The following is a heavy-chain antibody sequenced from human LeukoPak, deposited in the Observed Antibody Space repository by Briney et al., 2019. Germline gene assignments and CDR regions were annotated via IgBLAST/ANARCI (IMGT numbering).Heavy chain of an antibody. J-gene: IGHJ6*02. CDR3: ARDTNIVRPAYGFDV. D-gene: IGHD3-10*01. CDR2: ISRSSGYT. Sequence: PGGSLRLSCAASGLSVSDQYMYWIRQAPGKGLEWISYISRSSGYTNYAASVRGRFTMSRDNANNSLYLHMNSLRVDDTAVYYCARDTNIVRPAYGFDVWGQGTTVTVSS. CDR1: GLSVSDQY. V-gene: IGHV3-11*05.